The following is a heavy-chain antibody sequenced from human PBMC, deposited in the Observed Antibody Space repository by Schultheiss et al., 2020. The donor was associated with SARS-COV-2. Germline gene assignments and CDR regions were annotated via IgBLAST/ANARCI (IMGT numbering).Heavy chain of an antibody. D-gene: IGHD4-17*01. V-gene: IGHV3-30*14. CDR3: AREEDYGDYYFDY. J-gene: IGHJ4*02. CDR2: ISYDGSNK. CDR1: GFTFSSYD. Sequence: GGSLRLSCAASGFTFSSYDMHWVRQAPGKGLEWVALISYDGSNKYYADSVKGRFTISRDNSKNTVYLQMNSLRTEDTAMYHCAREEDYGDYYFDYWGQGTLVTVSS.